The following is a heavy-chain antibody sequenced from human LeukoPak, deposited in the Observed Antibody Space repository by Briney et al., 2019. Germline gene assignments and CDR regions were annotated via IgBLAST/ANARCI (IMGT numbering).Heavy chain of an antibody. CDR1: GFTVSSNY. CDR2: IYSGGST. V-gene: IGHV3-53*01. CDR3: ARERSSGYYFDY. Sequence: GGSLRLSCAASGFTVSSNYMSWVRQAPGKGLEWVSVIYSGGSTYYADSVKGRFTISRDNSKNTLHLQMNSLRAEDTAVYYCARERSSGYYFDYWGQGTLVTVSS. D-gene: IGHD3-22*01. J-gene: IGHJ4*02.